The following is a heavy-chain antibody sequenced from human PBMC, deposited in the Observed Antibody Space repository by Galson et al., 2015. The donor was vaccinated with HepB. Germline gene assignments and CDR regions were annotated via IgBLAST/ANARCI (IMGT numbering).Heavy chain of an antibody. D-gene: IGHD4-17*01. J-gene: IGHJ4*02. CDR3: ARDPPHYGDSGYYFDY. V-gene: IGHV3-33*01. Sequence: SLRLSCAASGFTFGSYGMHWVRQAPGKGLEWVAVIWYDGGNKYYVDSVKGRFTISRDNSKNPLYLQMNSLRAEDTAVYYCARDPPHYGDSGYYFDYWGQGTLVTVSS. CDR2: IWYDGGNK. CDR1: GFTFGSYG.